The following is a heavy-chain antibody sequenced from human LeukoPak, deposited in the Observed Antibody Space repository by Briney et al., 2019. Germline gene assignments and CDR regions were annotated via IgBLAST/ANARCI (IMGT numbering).Heavy chain of an antibody. J-gene: IGHJ6*02. Sequence: SETLSLTCAVPGGSFSGYLWSWLRQPPGKGLEGVGEINYNGGITNYNPSLKSRVTISIDKSKNQFSLKLTSVTAADTAVYYCTRSGLTGMRKYPRADYYYYGMDAWGQGTAVTVSS. CDR3: TRSGLTGMRKYPRADYYYYGMDA. CDR2: INYNGGIT. D-gene: IGHD1-14*01. V-gene: IGHV4-34*01. CDR1: GGSFSGYL.